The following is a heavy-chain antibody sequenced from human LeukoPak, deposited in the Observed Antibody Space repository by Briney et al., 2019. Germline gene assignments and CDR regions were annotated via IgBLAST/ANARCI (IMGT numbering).Heavy chain of an antibody. D-gene: IGHD6-13*01. CDR2: ITWNSGNI. V-gene: IGHV3-9*01. CDR3: ARDSHIAAAGRRDGGY. J-gene: IGHJ4*02. Sequence: PGGSLRLSCAASGFTFSSYDMHWVRQAPGKGLEWVSGITWNSGNIAYADSVKGRFTISRDNAKNSLYLQMNSLRAEDTAVYYCARDSHIAAAGRRDGGYWGQGTLVTVSS. CDR1: GFTFSSYD.